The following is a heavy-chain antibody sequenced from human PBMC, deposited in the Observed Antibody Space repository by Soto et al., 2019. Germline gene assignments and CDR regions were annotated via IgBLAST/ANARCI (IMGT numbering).Heavy chain of an antibody. Sequence: ASGKVSCKASGYTFTSYGISWVRQAPGQGLEWMGWISAYNGNTNYAQKLQGRVTMTTDTSTSTAYMELRSLRSDDTAVYYCARDPSYDFWSGYRNWFDPWGQGTLVTVSS. V-gene: IGHV1-18*01. CDR1: GYTFTSYG. CDR2: ISAYNGNT. J-gene: IGHJ5*02. CDR3: ARDPSYDFWSGYRNWFDP. D-gene: IGHD3-3*01.